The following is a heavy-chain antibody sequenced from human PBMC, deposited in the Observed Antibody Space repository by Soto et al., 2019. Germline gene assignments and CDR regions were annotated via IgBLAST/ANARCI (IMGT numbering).Heavy chain of an antibody. CDR3: AREGYSGYDTPFDY. CDR1: GGSISSGGYY. Sequence: QVQLQESGPGLVKPSQTLSLTCTVSGGSISSGGYYWSWIRQHPGKGLEWIGYIYYSGSTYYNPSLKIRVTISVDTSKNQFSLKLSSVTAADTAVYYCAREGYSGYDTPFDYWGQGTLVTVSS. V-gene: IGHV4-31*03. J-gene: IGHJ4*02. D-gene: IGHD5-12*01. CDR2: IYYSGST.